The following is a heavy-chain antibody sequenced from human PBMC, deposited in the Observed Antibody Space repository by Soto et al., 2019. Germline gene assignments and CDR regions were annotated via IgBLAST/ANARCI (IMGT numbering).Heavy chain of an antibody. CDR2: MNPNSGNT. V-gene: IGHV1-8*01. CDR1: GYTFTSYD. D-gene: IGHD3-3*01. CDR3: ARGRTITIFGVVTLGDAFDI. Sequence: ASVNASCKASGYTFTSYDSNSVRQSTGQGLKWMGWMNPNSGNTGYAQKFQGRVTMTRNTSISTAYMELSSLRSEDTAVYYCARGRTITIFGVVTLGDAFDIWGQRTMATVSS. J-gene: IGHJ3*02.